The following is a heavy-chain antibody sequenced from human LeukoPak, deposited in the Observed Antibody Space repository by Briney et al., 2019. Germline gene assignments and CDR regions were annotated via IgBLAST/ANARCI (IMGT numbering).Heavy chain of an antibody. Sequence: ASVTVSCKASGYILTSYYMHWVRQAPGQGLEWMGIINPSGGSTRYAQKFQGRVTMTRDTSTSTVYMELSSLRSEDTAVYYCARNPVTTNYFDYWGQGTLVTVSS. CDR1: GYILTSYY. CDR3: ARNPVTTNYFDY. D-gene: IGHD4-17*01. CDR2: INPSGGST. J-gene: IGHJ4*02. V-gene: IGHV1-46*01.